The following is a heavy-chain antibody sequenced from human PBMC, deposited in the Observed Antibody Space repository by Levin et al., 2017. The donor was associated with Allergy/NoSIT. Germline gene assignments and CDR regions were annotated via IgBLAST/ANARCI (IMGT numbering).Heavy chain of an antibody. J-gene: IGHJ4*02. CDR2: INHSGST. CDR1: GGSFSGYY. V-gene: IGHV4-34*01. CDR3: ARGQINRVFDY. D-gene: IGHD2/OR15-2a*01. Sequence: SETLSLTCAVYGGSFSGYYWSWIRQPPGKGLEWIGEINHSGSTNYNPSLKSRVTISVDTSKNQFSLKLSSVTAADTAVYYCARGQINRVFDYWGQGTLVTVSS.